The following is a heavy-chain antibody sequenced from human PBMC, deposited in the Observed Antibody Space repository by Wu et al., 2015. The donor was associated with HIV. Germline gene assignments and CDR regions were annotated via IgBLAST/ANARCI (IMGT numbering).Heavy chain of an antibody. CDR2: IIPIFGTA. CDR1: GGTFSSYA. J-gene: IGHJ3*02. CDR3: ARANIVVVPAADPGALMSFDI. V-gene: IGHV1-69*13. D-gene: IGHD2-2*01. Sequence: QVQLVQSGAEVKKPGSSVKVSCKASGGTFSSYAISWVRQAPGQGLEWMGRIIPIFGTANYAQKFQGRVTITADESTSTAYMELSSLRSEDTAVYYCARANIVVVPAADPGALMSFDIVGPRDKWSPSL.